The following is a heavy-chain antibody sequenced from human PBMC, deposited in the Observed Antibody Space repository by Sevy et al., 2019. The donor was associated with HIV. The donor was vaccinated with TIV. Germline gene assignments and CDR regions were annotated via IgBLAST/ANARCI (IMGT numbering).Heavy chain of an antibody. Sequence: ASVKVSCKASGYTCTGYYMHWVRRAPRQGLEWMGWINPNSGGTNYAQKFQGRVTMTRDTSISTAYMELSRLRSDDTAVYYCARQRIVAVAGIDYWGQGTLVTVSS. CDR3: ARQRIVAVAGIDY. V-gene: IGHV1-2*02. D-gene: IGHD6-19*01. CDR1: GYTCTGYY. CDR2: INPNSGGT. J-gene: IGHJ4*02.